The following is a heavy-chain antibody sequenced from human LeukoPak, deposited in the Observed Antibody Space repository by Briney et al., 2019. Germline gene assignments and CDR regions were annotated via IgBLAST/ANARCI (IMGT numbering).Heavy chain of an antibody. V-gene: IGHV4-39*07. CDR2: IFYSGST. CDR1: GGSISTSNYY. Sequence: SETLSLTCTVSGGSISTSNYYWGWIRQPPGKGLEWIGNIFYSGSTYYSPSLRSRVTISLDTSRNQFSLKLSSVTAADTAVYYCARDGAVAGTPLDYWGQGTLVTVSS. J-gene: IGHJ4*02. D-gene: IGHD6-19*01. CDR3: ARDGAVAGTPLDY.